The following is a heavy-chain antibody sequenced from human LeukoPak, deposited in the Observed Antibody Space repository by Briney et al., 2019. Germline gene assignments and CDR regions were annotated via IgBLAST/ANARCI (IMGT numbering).Heavy chain of an antibody. J-gene: IGHJ6*03. V-gene: IGHV1-2*02. CDR1: GYTFTGYY. D-gene: IGHD3-22*01. CDR3: ARGGGDYYDSSGYYHNYYMDV. Sequence: ASVKVSCKASGYTFTGYYMHWVRQAPGQGLEWMGWINPNSGGTSYAQKFQGRVTMTRDMSTSTVYMELSSLRSEDTAVYYCARGGGDYYDSSGYYHNYYMDVWGKGTTVTVSS. CDR2: INPNSGGT.